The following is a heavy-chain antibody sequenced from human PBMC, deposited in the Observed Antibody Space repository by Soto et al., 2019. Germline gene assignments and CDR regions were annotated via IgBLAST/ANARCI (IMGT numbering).Heavy chain of an antibody. CDR2: IWYDGSNK. CDR3: ARDRGLHDYGDYPEPYYYYYMDV. J-gene: IGHJ6*03. V-gene: IGHV3-33*01. CDR1: GFTFSSYG. Sequence: GGSLRLSCAASGFTFSSYGMHWVRQAPGKGLEWVAVIWYDGSNKYYADSVKGRFTISRDNSKNTLYLQMNSLRAEDTAVYYCARDRGLHDYGDYPEPYYYYYMDVWGKGTTVTVSS. D-gene: IGHD4-17*01.